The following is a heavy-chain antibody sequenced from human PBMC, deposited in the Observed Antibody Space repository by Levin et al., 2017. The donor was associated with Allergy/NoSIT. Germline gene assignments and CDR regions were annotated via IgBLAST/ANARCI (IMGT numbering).Heavy chain of an antibody. Sequence: GESLKISCAASRFTFSSHAMSWVRQAPGKGLEWASAISGSGVSTYYADSVKGRFTISRDNSKNTLYLQMNSLRAEDTAVYYCARGALFGVAPNWFDPWGQGTLVTVSS. J-gene: IGHJ5*02. CDR3: ARGALFGVAPNWFDP. V-gene: IGHV3-23*01. CDR1: RFTFSSHA. CDR2: ISGSGVST. D-gene: IGHD3-3*01.